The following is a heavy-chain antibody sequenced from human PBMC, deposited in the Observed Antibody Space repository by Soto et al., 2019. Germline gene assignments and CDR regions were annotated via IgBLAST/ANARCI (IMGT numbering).Heavy chain of an antibody. D-gene: IGHD5-12*01. V-gene: IGHV1-69*06. J-gene: IGHJ5*02. CDR3: ARVVKGYSGYDVAFGR. CDR2: IIPIFGTA. Sequence: SVKVSCKASGGTFSSYAISWVRQAPGQGLEWMGGIIPIFGTANYAQKFQGRVTITADKSTSTAYMELSSLRSEDTAVYYCARVVKGYSGYDVAFGRWGQGTLVPVSS. CDR1: GGTFSSYA.